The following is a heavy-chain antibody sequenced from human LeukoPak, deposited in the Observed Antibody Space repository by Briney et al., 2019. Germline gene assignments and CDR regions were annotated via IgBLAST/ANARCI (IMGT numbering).Heavy chain of an antibody. CDR2: IIHSGST. Sequence: SETLSLTCAVYGGSFSGCYWSWISQSPGKGLEWIGEIIHSGSTTYNPSLKSRVTISIDTSKNQFSLKLSSVTAADTAVYYCARGGGDWNDAYQNAFDIWDQGTMGTVSS. V-gene: IGHV4-34*01. CDR1: GGSFSGCY. J-gene: IGHJ3*02. D-gene: IGHD1-1*01. CDR3: ARGGGDWNDAYQNAFDI.